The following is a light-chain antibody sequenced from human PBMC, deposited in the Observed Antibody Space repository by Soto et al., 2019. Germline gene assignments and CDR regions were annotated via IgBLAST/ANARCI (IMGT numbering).Light chain of an antibody. J-gene: IGKJ2*01. Sequence: DIVMTQSPDSLAVSLGERATFNCKSSQTLLYNSNSKSSLAWYQVKPGQPPKLLIYWASTRESGVPDRFGGSGSGTDFTLTINSLQAEDAAVHFCQQYYDFPPTFGQGTKLEIK. CDR2: WAS. CDR1: QTLLYNSNSKSS. CDR3: QQYYDFPPT. V-gene: IGKV4-1*01.